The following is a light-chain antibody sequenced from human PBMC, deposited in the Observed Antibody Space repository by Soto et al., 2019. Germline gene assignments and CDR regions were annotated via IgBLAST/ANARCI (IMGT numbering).Light chain of an antibody. CDR3: QQYINSPWT. CDR1: QSVGSSY. J-gene: IGKJ1*01. CDR2: GAS. Sequence: EVGLTQSPGTLSLSPGERATLSCGASQSVGSSYLAWYQQKPDQAPRLLIYGASTRATGIPDRFSGSGSGTEYTLTISRLEPEDFAVYYCQQYINSPWTFGQGTKVEI. V-gene: IGKV3-20*01.